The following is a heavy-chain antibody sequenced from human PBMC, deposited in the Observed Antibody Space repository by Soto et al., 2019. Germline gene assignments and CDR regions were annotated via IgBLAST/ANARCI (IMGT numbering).Heavy chain of an antibody. CDR2: INTYNGKT. Sequence: QVQLVQSGAEVKKPGASVKVSCKASGYTFTDYGVSWVRQAPGQGLEWMGWINTYNGKTNYARKVQARVTMTTDTSTTTAYMELRSLKSDDTAVYFCARDQYAVGGDFWGQGTLVTVSS. J-gene: IGHJ4*02. D-gene: IGHD1-26*01. CDR3: ARDQYAVGGDF. CDR1: GYTFTDYG. V-gene: IGHV1-18*01.